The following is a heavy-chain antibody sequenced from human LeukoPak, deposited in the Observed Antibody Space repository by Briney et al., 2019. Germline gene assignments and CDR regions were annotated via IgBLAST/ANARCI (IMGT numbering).Heavy chain of an antibody. CDR2: IYSDNR. Sequence: PGGSLTLTCTVSGFTISSNSMSWVRQAPGKGMEWVSFIYSDNRHYSYSDTGRKTISTDNAKNNKYLHMQNLRAGDTAVYSFERRAGAYSHPYDYWGQGTLVTVSS. D-gene: IGHD4/OR15-4a*01. V-gene: IGHV3-53*01. CDR3: ERRAGAYSHPYDY. CDR1: GFTISSNS. J-gene: IGHJ4*02.